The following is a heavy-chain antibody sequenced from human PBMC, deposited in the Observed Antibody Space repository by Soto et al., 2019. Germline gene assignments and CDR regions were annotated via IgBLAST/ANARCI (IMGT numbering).Heavy chain of an antibody. CDR2: IYYSGST. V-gene: IGHV4-31*03. CDR1: GGSISSGGYY. CDR3: ARGGLRFLEWLPELDY. J-gene: IGHJ4*02. D-gene: IGHD3-3*01. Sequence: QVQLQESGPGLVKPSQTLSLTCTVSGGSISSGGYYWSWIRQHPGKCLEWIGYIYYSGSTYYNPSLKTRVTISVDTSKNQFSLKLSSVTAADTAVYYCARGGLRFLEWLPELDYWGQGTLVTVSS.